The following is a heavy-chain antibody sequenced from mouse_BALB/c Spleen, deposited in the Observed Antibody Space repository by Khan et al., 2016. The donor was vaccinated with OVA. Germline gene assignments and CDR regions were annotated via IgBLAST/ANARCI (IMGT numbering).Heavy chain of an antibody. Sequence: VQLQESGPGLVKPSQSLSLTCTVTGYSITSDYAWNWIRQFPGNKLEWMGYISYSGSTNYNPSLTRRISITRDTYNNQFFLQLNSVTTEDTATYYGARDDARYNYAMDYWGQGTSVTVSS. D-gene: IGHD2-3*01. CDR1: GYSITSDYA. CDR2: ISYSGST. CDR3: ARDDARYNYAMDY. J-gene: IGHJ4*01. V-gene: IGHV3-2*02.